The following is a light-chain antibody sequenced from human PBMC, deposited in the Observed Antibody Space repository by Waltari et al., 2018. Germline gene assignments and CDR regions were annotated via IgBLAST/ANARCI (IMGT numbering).Light chain of an antibody. V-gene: IGLV3-19*01. CDR2: GQN. Sequence: SSELTQDPAVSVALGQTVRITCQGDSLRNYYARWYQQKPGQAPVFVIYGQNNRPSGVPDRFSGSNSGNTASLTITGAQAEDEADYYCNSRDSSGNHVIFGGGTKLTVL. CDR3: NSRDSSGNHVI. CDR1: SLRNYY. J-gene: IGLJ2*01.